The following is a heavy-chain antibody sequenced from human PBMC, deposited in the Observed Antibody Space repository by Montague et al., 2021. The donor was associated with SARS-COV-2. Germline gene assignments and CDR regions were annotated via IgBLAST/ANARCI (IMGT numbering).Heavy chain of an antibody. CDR3: ARENTVTTFGGPYYIDS. J-gene: IGHJ4*02. D-gene: IGHD3-10*02. CDR2: IYDSGST. Sequence: SETLSLTCIVSGSSVRSYYWSWIRQPPGKGLEWIGYIYDSGSTNYNPSLESRVSISVDTSKNQHSLKLSSVTAADTAVYYCARENTVTTFGGPYYIDSWGQGTLVTVSA. V-gene: IGHV4-59*02. CDR1: GSSVRSYY.